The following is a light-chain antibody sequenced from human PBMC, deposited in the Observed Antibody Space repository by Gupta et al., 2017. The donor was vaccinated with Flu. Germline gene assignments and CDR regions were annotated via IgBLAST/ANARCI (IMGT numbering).Light chain of an antibody. J-gene: IGLJ2*01. V-gene: IGLV1-44*01. CDR2: SNE. Sequence: SVLTQPPSASGTPWQRVTISCSGSNSTSGSNSVHWYQQRPGTAHKVLSDSNEKRPSGVTDRFAGYRAGTSASPDIRGLQAEEEADYYGAAWDGSSSAVVFGGGTKLTVL. CDR1: NSTSGSNS. CDR3: AAWDGSSSAVV.